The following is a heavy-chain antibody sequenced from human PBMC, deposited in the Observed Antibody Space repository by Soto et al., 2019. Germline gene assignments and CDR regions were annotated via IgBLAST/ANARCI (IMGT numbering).Heavy chain of an antibody. V-gene: IGHV4-4*07. CDR3: ARGGSHSAYNFSIGIQLGSCDR. D-gene: IGHD1-1*01. CDR2: IFPNGNT. J-gene: IGHJ5*02. CDR1: GGHINNNK. Sequence: SVTLSLTCTLSGGHINNNKVSWIRQSAGKGLEWIWCIFPNGNTEYNPSLKNRVTLSVDTHTHNIPLNLTTVTPADMAVYYSARGGSHSAYNFSIGIQLGSCDRWGQGLPVTVSS.